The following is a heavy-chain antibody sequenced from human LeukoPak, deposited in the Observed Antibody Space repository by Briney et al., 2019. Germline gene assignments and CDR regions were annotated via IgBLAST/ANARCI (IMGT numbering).Heavy chain of an antibody. Sequence: ASVKVSCKASGYTFTSYDINWVRQATGQGLEWMGWMNPNSGNTGYAQKFQGRVTITRDTSIGTAYMELSSLRSEDTAVYYCARESSGYYDFWSGYSHEDAFDIWGQGTMVTVSS. CDR1: GYTFTSYD. CDR3: ARESSGYYDFWSGYSHEDAFDI. D-gene: IGHD3-3*01. J-gene: IGHJ3*02. CDR2: MNPNSGNT. V-gene: IGHV1-8*03.